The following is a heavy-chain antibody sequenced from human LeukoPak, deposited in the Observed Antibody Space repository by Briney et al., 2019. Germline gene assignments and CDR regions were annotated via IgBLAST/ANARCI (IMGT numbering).Heavy chain of an antibody. J-gene: IGHJ3*02. Sequence: GALRPSCAASGFTFSGYSMSWVRQAPGKGLDWVSSISSNNNYIYYADSVKGRFTISRDNAKNSLYLEMNSLRAEDTAVYYCARALATVDAFDIWGQGTMVTVSS. CDR2: ISSNNNYI. CDR1: GFTFSGYS. D-gene: IGHD4-17*01. CDR3: ARALATVDAFDI. V-gene: IGHV3-21*01.